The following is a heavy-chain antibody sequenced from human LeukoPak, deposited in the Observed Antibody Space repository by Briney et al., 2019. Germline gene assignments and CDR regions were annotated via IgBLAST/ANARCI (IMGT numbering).Heavy chain of an antibody. CDR2: INNQDENT. CDR1: GFTFTSCG. D-gene: IGHD2-15*01. J-gene: IGHJ4*02. V-gene: IGHV1-18*01. CDR3: TRDGDGRRWSDMMDS. Sequence: ASVKVSCKAAGFTFTSCGFSWVRQAPGQGLEWMGWINNQDENTNYAQKFQDRFIMTTDTSTNTARMELRSLRPDDTAVYYCTRDGDGRRWSDMMDSWGQGTLVIVSS.